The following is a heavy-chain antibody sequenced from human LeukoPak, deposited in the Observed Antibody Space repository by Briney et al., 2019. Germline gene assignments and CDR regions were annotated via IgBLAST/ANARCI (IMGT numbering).Heavy chain of an antibody. CDR3: ARSTAAAAIDAFDI. D-gene: IGHD6-13*01. CDR1: GFTFSSYS. CDR2: ISSSSSTI. V-gene: IGHV3-48*01. J-gene: IGHJ3*02. Sequence: GGSLRLSCAASGFTFSSYSMNWVRQAPGKGLEWVSYISSSSSTIYYADSVKGRFTISRDNAKNSLYLQMNSLRAEDTAVYYCARSTAAAAIDAFDIWGQGTMVTVSS.